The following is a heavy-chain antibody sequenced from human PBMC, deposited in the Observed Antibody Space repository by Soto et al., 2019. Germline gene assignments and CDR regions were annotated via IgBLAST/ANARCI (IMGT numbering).Heavy chain of an antibody. J-gene: IGHJ6*02. CDR1: GGSISSSNW. D-gene: IGHD6-13*01. Sequence: SETLSLTCAVSGGSISSSNWWSWVRQPPGKGLEWIGEIYHSGSTNYNPSLKSRVTISVDKSKNQLSLKLSSVTAADTAVYYCARDLAAAGPYYYGMDVWGQGTTVTVSS. V-gene: IGHV4-4*02. CDR2: IYHSGST. CDR3: ARDLAAAGPYYYGMDV.